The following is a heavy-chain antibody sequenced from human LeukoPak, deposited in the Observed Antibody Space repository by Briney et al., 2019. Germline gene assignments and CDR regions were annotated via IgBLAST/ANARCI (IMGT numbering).Heavy chain of an antibody. V-gene: IGHV3-7*01. Sequence: TGGSLRLSCAASGFTFSSYWMSWVRQAPGKGLEWVANIKQDGSEKYYVDSVKGRFTISRDNAKNSLYLQMNSLRAEDTAAYYCARDFELDAFDIWGQGTMVTVSS. J-gene: IGHJ3*02. D-gene: IGHD1-26*01. CDR2: IKQDGSEK. CDR3: ARDFELDAFDI. CDR1: GFTFSSYW.